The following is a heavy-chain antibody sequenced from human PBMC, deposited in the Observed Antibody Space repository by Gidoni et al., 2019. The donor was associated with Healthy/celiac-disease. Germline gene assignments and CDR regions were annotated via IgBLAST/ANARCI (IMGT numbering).Heavy chain of an antibody. J-gene: IGHJ4*02. D-gene: IGHD3-16*01. CDR3: ARAVVPGGYYFDY. Sequence: DGLEWIGEINHSGSTNYNPSLKSRVTISVDTSKNQFSLKLSSVTAADTAVYYCARAVVPGGYYFDYWGQGTLVTVSS. V-gene: IGHV4-34*01. CDR2: INHSGST.